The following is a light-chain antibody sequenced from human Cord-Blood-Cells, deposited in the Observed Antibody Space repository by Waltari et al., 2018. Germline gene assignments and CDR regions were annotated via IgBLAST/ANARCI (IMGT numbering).Light chain of an antibody. CDR3: QQYNNWPPLT. V-gene: IGKV3-15*01. J-gene: IGKJ4*01. CDR1: PSVSSN. CDR2: GAS. Sequence: EIVMTQSPATLSVSPGERATISCRASPSVSSNLAWYQQKPGQAPRLLIYGASTRATGIPARFSGSGSGTEFTLTISSLQSEDFAVYYCQQYNNWPPLTFGGGTKVEIK.